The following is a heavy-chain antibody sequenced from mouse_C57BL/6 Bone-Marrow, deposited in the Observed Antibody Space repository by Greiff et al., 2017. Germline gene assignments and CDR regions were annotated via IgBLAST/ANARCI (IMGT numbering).Heavy chain of an antibody. CDR2: IFPGSGST. D-gene: IGHD1-1*01. J-gene: IGHJ4*01. V-gene: IGHV1-75*01. CDR1: GYTFTDYY. Sequence: VQLQESGPELVKPGASVKISCKASGYTFTDYYINWVKQRPGQGLEWIGWIFPGSGSTYYNEKFKGKATLTVDKSSSTAYMLLSSLTSEDSAVYFCARFYYGSSSYAMDYWGQGTSVTVSS. CDR3: ARFYYGSSSYAMDY.